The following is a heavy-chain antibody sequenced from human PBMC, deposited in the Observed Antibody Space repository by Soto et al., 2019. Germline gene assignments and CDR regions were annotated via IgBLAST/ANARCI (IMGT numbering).Heavy chain of an antibody. D-gene: IGHD3-22*01. CDR2: IKSKTDGGTT. Sequence: GGSLRLSCAASGFTFSNAWMSWVRQAPGKGLEWVGRIKSKTDGGTTDYAAPVKGRFTISRDDSKNTLYLQMNSLKTEDTAVYYCTTDLAYYYDSSGYPPRAHFDYWGQRNLVTVSS. CDR3: TTDLAYYYDSSGYPPRAHFDY. V-gene: IGHV3-15*01. CDR1: GFTFSNAW. J-gene: IGHJ4*02.